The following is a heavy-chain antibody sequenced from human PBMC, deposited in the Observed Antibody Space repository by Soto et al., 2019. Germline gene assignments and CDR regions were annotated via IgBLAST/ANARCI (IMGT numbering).Heavy chain of an antibody. CDR3: ARGKIIDY. Sequence: SETLSLTCAVYGGSFSGYYWSWIRQPPGKGLEWIGEINHSGSTNYNPSLKSRVTISVDTSKNQFSLKLSSVTAADTAVYYCARGKIIDYWGQGTLVTVSS. CDR1: GGSFSGYY. J-gene: IGHJ4*02. CDR2: INHSGST. V-gene: IGHV4-34*01.